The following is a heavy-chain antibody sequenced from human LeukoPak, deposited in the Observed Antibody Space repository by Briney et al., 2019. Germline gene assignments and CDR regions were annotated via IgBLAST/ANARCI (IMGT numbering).Heavy chain of an antibody. D-gene: IGHD6-19*01. CDR2: IYTSGST. V-gene: IGHV4-4*07. Sequence: SETLSLTCTVSGGSTSSYYWSWIRQPAGKGLEWIGRIYTSGSTNYNPSLKSRVTMSVDTSKNQFSLELGSVTAADTAVYYCASGGGWVFNNWGQGTLVTVSS. CDR1: GGSTSSYY. J-gene: IGHJ4*02. CDR3: ASGGGWVFNN.